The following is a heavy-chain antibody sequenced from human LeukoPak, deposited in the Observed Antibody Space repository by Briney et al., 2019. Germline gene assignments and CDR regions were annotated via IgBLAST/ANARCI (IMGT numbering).Heavy chain of an antibody. Sequence: GSLRLSCAASGFTFSTYWMTWVRQAPGKGLEWIGYIYYSGSTNYNPSLKSRVAISVDASKNQFSLKLSSVTAADTAVYYCARQGGYSSSPDYWGQGTLVTVSS. CDR3: ARQGGYSSSPDY. D-gene: IGHD6-13*01. J-gene: IGHJ4*02. V-gene: IGHV4-59*08. CDR2: IYYSGST. CDR1: GFTFSTYW.